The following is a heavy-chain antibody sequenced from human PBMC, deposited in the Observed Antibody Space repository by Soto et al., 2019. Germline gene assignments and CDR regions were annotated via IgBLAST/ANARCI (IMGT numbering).Heavy chain of an antibody. V-gene: IGHV3-23*01. J-gene: IGHJ1*01. CDR1: GFSISSSA. Sequence: EVQLLESGGGLVQPGGSLRLSCTVSGFSISSSAFSWVRQTPGKGLEWVSASSGGGGPTHYADSVKGRFTISRDNSKNTLYLQINSLRAEDTAVDYCAKNDWSVYPLGGFWGRGTLVSVSS. CDR3: AKNDWSVYPLGGF. D-gene: IGHD3-3*01. CDR2: SSGGGGPT.